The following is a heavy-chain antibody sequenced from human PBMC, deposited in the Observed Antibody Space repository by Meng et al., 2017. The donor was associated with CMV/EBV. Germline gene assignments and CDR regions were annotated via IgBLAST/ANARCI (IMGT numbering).Heavy chain of an antibody. D-gene: IGHD2-2*01. V-gene: IGHV3-7*01. CDR1: SYW. CDR2: IKQDGSEK. CDR3: ARDIVVVPAALTVGSYGMDV. J-gene: IGHJ6*02. Sequence: SYWMSWVRQAPGKGLEWVANIKQDGSEKYYVDSVKGRFTISRDNAKNSLYLQMNSLRAEDTAVYYCARDIVVVPAALTVGSYGMDVWGQGTTVTVSS.